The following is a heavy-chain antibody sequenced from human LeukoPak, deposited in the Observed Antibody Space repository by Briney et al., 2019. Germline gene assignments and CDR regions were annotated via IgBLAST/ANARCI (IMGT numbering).Heavy chain of an antibody. D-gene: IGHD4-17*01. V-gene: IGHV5-51*01. J-gene: IGHJ6*02. CDR2: IYPGDSDT. CDR3: ATTPDYGMYGMDV. Sequence: GESLKSSFKRSGYRFTSYWIGWARQMPGKALEWMGIIYPGDSDTRYSPSFQGQVTISADKSITTAYLQWRSLKASDTAMYYCATTPDYGMYGMDVWGQGTTVTVSS. CDR1: GYRFTSYW.